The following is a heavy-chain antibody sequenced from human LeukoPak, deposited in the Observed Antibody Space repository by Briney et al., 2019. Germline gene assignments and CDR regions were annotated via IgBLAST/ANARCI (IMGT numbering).Heavy chain of an antibody. D-gene: IGHD3-9*01. Sequence: SETLSLTCTASGGSISSYYWSWIRQPPGKGLEWIGYIYYSGSTNYNPSLKSRVTISVDTSKNQFSLKLSSVTAADTAVYYCTGHRYDFDYWGQGTLVTVSS. J-gene: IGHJ4*02. CDR1: GGSISSYY. CDR3: TGHRYDFDY. V-gene: IGHV4-59*08. CDR2: IYYSGST.